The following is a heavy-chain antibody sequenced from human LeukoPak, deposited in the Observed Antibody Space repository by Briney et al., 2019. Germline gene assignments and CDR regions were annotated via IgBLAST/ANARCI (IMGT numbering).Heavy chain of an antibody. CDR1: GGSISSNSYY. Sequence: PSQTLSLTCTVSGGSISSNSYYWSWIRQPAGTGLEWIGRIYTSGSTNYSPSLKSRVTISADWSTNQFSLNLSSVTAADTAVYYCAREEVPMVRGGAFDIWGQGTMVSVSS. CDR2: IYTSGST. V-gene: IGHV4-61*02. CDR3: AREEVPMVRGGAFDI. D-gene: IGHD3-10*01. J-gene: IGHJ3*02.